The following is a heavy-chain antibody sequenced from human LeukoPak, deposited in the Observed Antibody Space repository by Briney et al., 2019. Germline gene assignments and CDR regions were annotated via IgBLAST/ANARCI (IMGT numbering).Heavy chain of an antibody. V-gene: IGHV4-38-2*01. Sequence: SETLSLTCDVSDYSISSGNYWGWIRQPPGKGLEWIGSVYHSGSTHYSPSLKSRVTIAVNTSKNQFSLKLSSVTAADTAAYYCARNDSSGYFDYWGQGTLVTVSS. CDR2: VYHSGST. D-gene: IGHD3-22*01. J-gene: IGHJ4*02. CDR1: DYSISSGNY. CDR3: ARNDSSGYFDY.